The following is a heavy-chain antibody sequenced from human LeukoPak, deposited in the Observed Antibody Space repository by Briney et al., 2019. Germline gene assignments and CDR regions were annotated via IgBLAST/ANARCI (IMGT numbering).Heavy chain of an antibody. CDR3: ASDISNRWYFF. V-gene: IGHV4-38-2*01. Sequence: KPSETLSLTCAVSGYSISSGHHWGWFRQPPGKGLEWIGSIYHSGSTDYNPSLKSRVTISADTSKNQFSLKLSSVTAADTAVYYCASDISNRWYFFWGQGTLVTVSS. D-gene: IGHD6-13*01. CDR1: GYSISSGHH. CDR2: IYHSGST. J-gene: IGHJ4*02.